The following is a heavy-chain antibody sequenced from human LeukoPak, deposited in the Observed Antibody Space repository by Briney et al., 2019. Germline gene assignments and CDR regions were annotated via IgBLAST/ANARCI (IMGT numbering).Heavy chain of an antibody. J-gene: IGHJ4*02. CDR3: TREAAAGIDY. CDR1: GFTFSTYW. CDR2: IKQDGSAK. V-gene: IGHV3-7*01. D-gene: IGHD6-13*01. Sequence: GGSLRLSCAASGFTFSTYWMSWVRQAPGKGLERVANIKQDGSAKYSLDSVKGRFTISGDKAKNSLYLQMNSLRAEDTAVYFCTREAAAGIDYWGQGTLVTVSS.